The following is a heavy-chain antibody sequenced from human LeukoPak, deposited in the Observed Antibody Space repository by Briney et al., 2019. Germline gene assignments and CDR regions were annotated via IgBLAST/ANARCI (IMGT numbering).Heavy chain of an antibody. J-gene: IGHJ6*02. Sequence: ASVKVSCKASGYTFTGYYMHWVRQAPGQGLEWMGRINPNSGGTNYAQKFQGRVTMTRDTSISTAYMELSRLRSDDTAVYYCARGDILVVVAALHGMDVLGQGTTVTVSS. CDR1: GYTFTGYY. V-gene: IGHV1-2*06. D-gene: IGHD2-15*01. CDR2: INPNSGGT. CDR3: ARGDILVVVAALHGMDV.